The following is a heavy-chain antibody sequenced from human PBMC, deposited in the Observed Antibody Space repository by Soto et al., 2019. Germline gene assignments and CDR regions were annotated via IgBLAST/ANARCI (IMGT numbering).Heavy chain of an antibody. CDR3: VRASSSSSAADY. Sequence: QVQLQESGPGLVKPSQTLSLTCNVSGESISSGGYYWSWIRHHPGKGLEWIGYIYDTESAYYNPSLKSRVTISMDTSKNQFAMRLSSVTAADTAVYYCVRASSSSSAADYWGQGILGTVSS. CDR2: IYDTESA. J-gene: IGHJ4*02. V-gene: IGHV4-31*03. CDR1: GESISSGGYY. D-gene: IGHD6-6*01.